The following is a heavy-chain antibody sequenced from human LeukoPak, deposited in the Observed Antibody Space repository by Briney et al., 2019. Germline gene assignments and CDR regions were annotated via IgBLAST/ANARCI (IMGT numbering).Heavy chain of an antibody. CDR3: AKEGNYYDSSGYPLRGTFDI. V-gene: IGHV3-43*01. J-gene: IGHJ3*02. D-gene: IGHD3-22*01. CDR1: GFTFDDYT. Sequence: GGSLRLSCAASGFTFDDYTMHWVRQAPGKGLEWVSLISWDCGSTYYADSVKCRFTISRDNSKNSLYMQMNSLRTEDTALYYCAKEGNYYDSSGYPLRGTFDIWGQGTMVTVSS. CDR2: ISWDCGST.